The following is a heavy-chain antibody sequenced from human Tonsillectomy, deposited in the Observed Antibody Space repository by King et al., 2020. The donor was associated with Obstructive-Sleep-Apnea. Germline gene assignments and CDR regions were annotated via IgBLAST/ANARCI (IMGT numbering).Heavy chain of an antibody. CDR2: IEKDGSEK. CDR1: GFTFSDYW. CDR3: ARVITSAGIDFYFDL. J-gene: IGHJ2*01. V-gene: IGHV3-7*03. D-gene: IGHD6-13*01. Sequence: VQLVESGGGLVQPGGSLRLSCAASGFTFSDYWMTWVRQAPVKGLEWVANIEKDGSEKYYVDSVKGRFTISRDNAKNSLCLQMHSLRAEDTALYYCARVITSAGIDFYFDLWGRGTLVTVSS.